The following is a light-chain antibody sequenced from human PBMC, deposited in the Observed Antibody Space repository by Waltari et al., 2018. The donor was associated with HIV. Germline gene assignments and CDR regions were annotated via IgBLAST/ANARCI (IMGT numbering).Light chain of an antibody. V-gene: IGKV2-28*01. Sequence: DIVRAPFPLSLPVTPGERAPIPCTFSQTLLHSNGDNYLDWYLQKPGQSPHLLIFLGSNRASGVPDRFSGSGSGTAVTLRISRVEAEDVGGYYCMQALQTPFTFGQGTRLDIK. CDR3: MQALQTPFT. CDR2: LGS. CDR1: QTLLHSNGDNY. J-gene: IGKJ2*01.